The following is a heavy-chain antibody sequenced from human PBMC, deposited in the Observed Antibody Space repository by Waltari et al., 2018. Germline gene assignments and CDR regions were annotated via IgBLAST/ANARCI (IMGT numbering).Heavy chain of an antibody. CDR2: ISSSGSTI. CDR1: GFTFSSYS. V-gene: IGHV3-48*01. J-gene: IGHJ4*02. Sequence: EVQLLESGGGLVQPGGSLRLSCAASGFTFSSYSMNWVRQAPGKVLEWVSYISSSGSTIDYADSVRGRFTISRDNAKNSLYLQMNSLRAEDTAVYYCARARGYSYGYEDYWGQGTLVTVSS. D-gene: IGHD5-18*01. CDR3: ARARGYSYGYEDY.